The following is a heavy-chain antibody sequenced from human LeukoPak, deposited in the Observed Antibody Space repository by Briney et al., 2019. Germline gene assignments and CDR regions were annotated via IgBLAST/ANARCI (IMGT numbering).Heavy chain of an antibody. V-gene: IGHV1-18*01. CDR3: ARDYYGSGSYYGVDY. CDR1: GYTFTAYG. CDR2: ISAYNGNT. Sequence: ASVKVSCKASGYTFTAYGITWVRQAPGQGLEWMGWISAYNGNTNYAQKVQGRVTMTTDTSASTAYTELRSLRSDDTAVYYCARDYYGSGSYYGVDYWGQGTLVTVSS. J-gene: IGHJ4*02. D-gene: IGHD3-10*01.